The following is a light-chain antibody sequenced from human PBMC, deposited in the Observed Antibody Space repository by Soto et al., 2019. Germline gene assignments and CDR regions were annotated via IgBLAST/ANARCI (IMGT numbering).Light chain of an antibody. V-gene: IGKV3-11*01. CDR1: QSVSNF. Sequence: EVVLTPSSATVSLSTWERASLTCRASQSVSNFLAWYQHKPGQAPRLLIYDASVRATGVPARFSGSGSGTDFSLTISSLEPEDFAIYYCQQRSIWPPWTFGQGTKVDIK. CDR3: QQRSIWPPWT. J-gene: IGKJ1*01. CDR2: DAS.